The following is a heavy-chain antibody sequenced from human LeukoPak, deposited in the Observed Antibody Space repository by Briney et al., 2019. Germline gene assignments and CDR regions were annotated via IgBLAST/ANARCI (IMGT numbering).Heavy chain of an antibody. CDR3: ARGWAAAGTYSYYYMDV. CDR1: GGSISSYY. CDR2: MYSSGST. D-gene: IGHD6-13*01. Sequence: SETLSLTRTVSGGSISSYYWSWIRQPAGKGLEWIGRMYSSGSTNYSPSLTSRVTMSVDTSKNQLSLKLSSVTAADTAVYYCARGWAAAGTYSYYYMDVWGKGTTVTVSS. V-gene: IGHV4-4*07. J-gene: IGHJ6*03.